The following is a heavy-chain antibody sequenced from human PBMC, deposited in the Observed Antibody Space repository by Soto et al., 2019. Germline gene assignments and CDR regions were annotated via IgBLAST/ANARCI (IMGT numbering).Heavy chain of an antibody. D-gene: IGHD6-13*01. CDR3: AKGSSSSWYFWFDP. CDR1: GFTFSSYA. CDR2: ISGSGGST. J-gene: IGHJ5*02. V-gene: IGHV3-23*01. Sequence: WGSLRLSCAASGFTFSSYAMSWVRQAPGKGLEWVSAISGSGGSTYYADSVKGRFTISRDNSKNTLYLQMNSLRAEDTAVYYCAKGSSSSWYFWFDPWGQGTLVTVSS.